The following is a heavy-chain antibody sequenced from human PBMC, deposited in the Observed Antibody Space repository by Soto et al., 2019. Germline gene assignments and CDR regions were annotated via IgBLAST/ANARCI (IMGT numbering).Heavy chain of an antibody. CDR2: INHSGST. Sequence: PSETLSLTCAVYGGSFSGCYWSWIRQPPGKGLEWIGEINHSGSTNYNPSLKSRVTISVDTSKNQFSLKLSSVTAADTAVYYCARARSYDFWSGYRRNYYYYYMDVWGKGTTVTVSS. J-gene: IGHJ6*03. CDR1: GGSFSGCY. CDR3: ARARSYDFWSGYRRNYYYYYMDV. D-gene: IGHD3-3*01. V-gene: IGHV4-34*01.